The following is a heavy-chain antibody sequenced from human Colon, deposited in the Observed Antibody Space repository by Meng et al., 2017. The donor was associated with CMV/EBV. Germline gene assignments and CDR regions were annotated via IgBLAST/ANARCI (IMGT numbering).Heavy chain of an antibody. D-gene: IGHD3-10*01. CDR2: IYNSGST. Sequence: LQLEESGPGLVKPSETLSLTCSVSGGSFTTNSYFWAWIRQPSGKGLEYIGSIYNSGSTYYNASLKSRVTMSVDTSKNQFSLKLSSVTAADTAKYYCARGVLNFFDYWGQGTLVTVSS. J-gene: IGHJ4*02. CDR3: ARGVLNFFDY. V-gene: IGHV4-39*07. CDR1: GGSFTTNSYF.